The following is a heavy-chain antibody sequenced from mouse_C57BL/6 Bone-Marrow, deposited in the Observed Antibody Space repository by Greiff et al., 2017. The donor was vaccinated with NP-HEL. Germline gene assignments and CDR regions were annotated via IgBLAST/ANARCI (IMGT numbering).Heavy chain of an antibody. D-gene: IGHD4-1*01. CDR3: ARWGLWLTSWFAY. CDR2: IYPRRGNT. V-gene: IGHV1-81*01. CDR1: GYTFTSYG. J-gene: IGHJ3*01. Sequence: VQVVESGAELARPGASVKLSCKASGYTFTSYGISWVKQRTGQGLEWIGEIYPRRGNTYYNEKFKGKATLTADKSSSTAYMELRSLTSEDSAVYFCARWGLWLTSWFAYWGQGTLVTVSA.